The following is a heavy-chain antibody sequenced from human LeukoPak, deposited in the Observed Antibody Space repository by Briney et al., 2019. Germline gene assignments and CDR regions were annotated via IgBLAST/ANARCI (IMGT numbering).Heavy chain of an antibody. Sequence: PWETLSLTCTVSGGSISSYYWSWIRQPPGRGLEWIGYICYSGSTNYNPSLKSRVTISVDTSKNQFSLKLSSVTAADTAVYYCARDRMITFGGDTDYMDVWGKGTTVTVSS. CDR2: ICYSGST. J-gene: IGHJ6*03. D-gene: IGHD3-16*01. CDR1: GGSISSYY. CDR3: ARDRMITFGGDTDYMDV. V-gene: IGHV4-59*01.